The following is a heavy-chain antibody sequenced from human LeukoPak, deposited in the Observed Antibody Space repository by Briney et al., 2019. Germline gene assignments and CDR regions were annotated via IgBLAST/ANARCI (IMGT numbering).Heavy chain of an antibody. CDR2: INHSGST. CDR3: ARGIAAAFKTLLVGQYFQH. V-gene: IGHV4-34*01. Sequence: SGTLSLTCAVYGGSFSGYYWSWIRQPQGKGLEWNGEINHSGSTNYNPSLKSRVTISVDTSKNQFSLKLSSVTAADTAVYYCARGIAAAFKTLLVGQYFQHWGQGTLVTVSS. CDR1: GGSFSGYY. J-gene: IGHJ1*01. D-gene: IGHD6-13*01.